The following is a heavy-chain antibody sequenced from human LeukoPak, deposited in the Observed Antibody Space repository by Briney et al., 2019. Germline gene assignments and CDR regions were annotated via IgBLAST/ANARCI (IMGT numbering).Heavy chain of an antibody. J-gene: IGHJ4*02. Sequence: GGSLRLSCAASRFTFSSYAMSWVRQAPGKGLEWVSGISGSGGSTYYADSVKGRFTISRDNSKNTLYLQMNSLRAEDTAVYYCVKLGVTFGELSHIENYFDYWGQGTLVTVSS. CDR2: ISGSGGST. CDR3: VKLGVTFGELSHIENYFDY. V-gene: IGHV3-23*01. D-gene: IGHD3-10*01. CDR1: RFTFSSYA.